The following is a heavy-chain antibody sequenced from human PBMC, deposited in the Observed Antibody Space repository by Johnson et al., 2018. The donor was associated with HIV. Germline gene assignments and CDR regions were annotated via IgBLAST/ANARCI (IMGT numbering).Heavy chain of an antibody. Sequence: GQLVEFGGGVVRPGGSLRLSCAAAGFTLDDFAMSWVRQSPGKGLEWVSGINWKGGRTGYADSVKGRFTISRDNAKNSLYLQMNSLRAEDTAVYYCARVPYSNYPEAFDIWGQGTMVTVSS. D-gene: IGHD4-11*01. CDR3: ARVPYSNYPEAFDI. V-gene: IGHV3-20*04. CDR2: INWKGGRT. CDR1: GFTLDDFA. J-gene: IGHJ3*02.